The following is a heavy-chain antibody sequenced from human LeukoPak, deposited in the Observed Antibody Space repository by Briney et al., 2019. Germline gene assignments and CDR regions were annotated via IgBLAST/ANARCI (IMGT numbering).Heavy chain of an antibody. J-gene: IGHJ4*02. V-gene: IGHV1-2*02. Sequence: GASVKVSCKASGYTFTAYYLLWVRQAPGQGLEWMGWINPNSGVTNYAQKFQGRVTMTSDTSISTAYMELSRLRSDDTAVYFCARGDYGGSSPHFDYWGQGTLVSVPS. CDR3: ARGDYGGSSPHFDY. CDR2: INPNSGVT. CDR1: GYTFTAYY. D-gene: IGHD6-6*01.